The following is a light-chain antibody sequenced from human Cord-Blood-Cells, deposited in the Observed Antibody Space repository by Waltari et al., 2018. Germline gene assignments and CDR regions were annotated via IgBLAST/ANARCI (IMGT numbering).Light chain of an antibody. Sequence: IQMSQSPSSLSAAVGDRGTITCQATQDISNYLNWYQQKPGTAPKLLIYDASNLETGVPSRFSGSGSGTDFTFTISSLQPEDIATYYCQQYDNLPLTFGGGTKVEIK. V-gene: IGKV1-33*01. CDR2: DAS. CDR3: QQYDNLPLT. CDR1: QDISNY. J-gene: IGKJ4*01.